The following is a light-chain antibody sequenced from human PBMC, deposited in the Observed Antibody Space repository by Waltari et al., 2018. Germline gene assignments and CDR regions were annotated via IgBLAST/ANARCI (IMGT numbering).Light chain of an antibody. CDR3: SSYTSNSRV. CDR2: EVS. V-gene: IGLV2-14*01. CDR1: SSDIGGYNY. J-gene: IGLJ3*02. Sequence: QSALTQPASVSGSPGQSITISCTGTSSDIGGYNYVPWYQHHPGKAPKLIIYEVSNRPSGVSNRFSGSKSGNTASLTISGLQAEDEADYYCSSYTSNSRVFGAGTKLTVL.